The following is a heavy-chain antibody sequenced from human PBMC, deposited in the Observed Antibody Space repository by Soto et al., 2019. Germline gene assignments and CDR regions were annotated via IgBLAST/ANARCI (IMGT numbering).Heavy chain of an antibody. J-gene: IGHJ4*02. V-gene: IGHV1-8*01. CDR3: ARGHSGDFAPY. CDR2: MNPNSGNA. Sequence: QVQLVQSGAEVKKPGASVKVSCKSSGYTFTSFDINCVRQATGQGLEWMGWMNPNSGNAGYAQTFQGRVTMTRDTSINTAYMDLSSLRSEDTAIYYCARGHSGDFAPYWGQGTLVTVSS. D-gene: IGHD3-3*01. CDR1: GYTFTSFD.